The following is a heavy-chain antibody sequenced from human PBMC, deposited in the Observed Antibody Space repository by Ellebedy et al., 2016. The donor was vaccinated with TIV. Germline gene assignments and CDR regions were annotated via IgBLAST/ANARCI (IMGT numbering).Heavy chain of an antibody. CDR3: AKGSSSGFTYDIVGFEY. V-gene: IGHV3-NL1*01. D-gene: IGHD5-12*01. CDR2: ISGDGRST. Sequence: GESLKISCAASGFTFSSYGMHWVRQAPGKGLEWLSVISGDGRSTYLADSVKGRFTLTRNNSKKTLYLEMNRLRADDTAVYYWAKGSSSGFTYDIVGFEYWGQGTLVSVSS. CDR1: GFTFSSYG. J-gene: IGHJ4*02.